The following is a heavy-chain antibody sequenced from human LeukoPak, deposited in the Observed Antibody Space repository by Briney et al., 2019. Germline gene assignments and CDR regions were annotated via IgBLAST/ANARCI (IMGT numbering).Heavy chain of an antibody. CDR3: AKDLGVPRYYYDSSGSLDY. CDR2: ISGDGGST. D-gene: IGHD3-22*01. V-gene: IGHV3-43*02. CDR1: GFTFDDYA. Sequence: PGGSLRLSCAASGFTFDDYAMHWVRQPPGKGLEWVSLISGDGGSTYYADSVKGRFTISRDNSKNSLYLQMNSLRTEDTALCYCAKDLGVPRYYYDSSGSLDYWGQGTLVTVSS. J-gene: IGHJ4*02.